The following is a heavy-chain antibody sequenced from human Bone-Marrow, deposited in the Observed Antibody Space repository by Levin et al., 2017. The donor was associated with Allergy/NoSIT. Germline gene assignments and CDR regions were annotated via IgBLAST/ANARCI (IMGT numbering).Heavy chain of an antibody. J-gene: IGHJ6*02. D-gene: IGHD2-2*01. CDR1: GGSISSYY. CDR2: IYYSGST. V-gene: IGHV4-59*08. CDR3: ARHGVMTCSSTSCYNGMDV. Sequence: GSLRLSCTVSGGSISSYYWSWIRQPPGKGLEWIGYIYYSGSTNYNPSLKSRVTISVDTSKNQFSLKLSSVTAADTAVYYCARHGVMTCSSTSCYNGMDVWGQGTTVTVSS.